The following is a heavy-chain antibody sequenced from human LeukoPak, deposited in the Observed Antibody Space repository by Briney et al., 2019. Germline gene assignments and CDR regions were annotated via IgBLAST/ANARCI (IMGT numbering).Heavy chain of an antibody. V-gene: IGHV1-69*04. D-gene: IGHD5-18*01. J-gene: IGHJ4*02. Sequence: ASVKVSCKASEGTFSSYAISWVRQAPGQGLEWMGRIIPILGIANYAQKFQGRVTITADKSTSTAYMEPSSPRPEETAVYYCARDEGYSSDYWGQGTLVTVSS. CDR1: EGTFSSYA. CDR2: IIPILGIA. CDR3: ARDEGYSSDY.